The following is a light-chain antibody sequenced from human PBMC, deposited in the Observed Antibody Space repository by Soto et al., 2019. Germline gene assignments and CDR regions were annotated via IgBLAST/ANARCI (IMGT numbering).Light chain of an antibody. CDR2: GAS. CDR1: QSVSSN. J-gene: IGKJ5*01. V-gene: IGKV3-15*01. CDR3: QQYGTSPRT. Sequence: EIVMTESPATLSVSPGERATLSCRASQSVSSNLAWYQQKPGQAPRLLVYGASTRATGIPARFSGSGSATDFTLTISRLEPEDFAVYICQQYGTSPRTFGQGTRLQIK.